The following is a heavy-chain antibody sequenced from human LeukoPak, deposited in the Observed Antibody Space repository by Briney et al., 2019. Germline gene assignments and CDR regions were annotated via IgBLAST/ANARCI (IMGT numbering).Heavy chain of an antibody. D-gene: IGHD5-24*01. V-gene: IGHV3-30-3*01. J-gene: IGHJ3*02. CDR3: VKSAGKDGYRDVFDI. CDR1: GFTFSSYA. Sequence: GGSPRLSCAASGFTFSSYAMHWVRQAPAKGLAWVSVISYDGSNKYYADSVKGRFTISRDIFKNTLYLQMNSLRAEDTAVYHCVKSAGKDGYRDVFDIWGQGTVVTVSS. CDR2: ISYDGSNK.